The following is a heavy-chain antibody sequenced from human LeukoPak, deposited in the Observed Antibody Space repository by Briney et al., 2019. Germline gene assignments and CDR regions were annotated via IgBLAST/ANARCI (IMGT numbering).Heavy chain of an antibody. J-gene: IGHJ3*02. CDR3: ARDSTMVRGVIITDHDAFDI. D-gene: IGHD3-10*01. Sequence: GGSLRLSCAASGFTFSSYWMSWVRQAPGKGLEWVANIKQDGSEKYYVDSVKGRFTISRDNAKNSLYLQMNSLRAEDTAVYYCARDSTMVRGVIITDHDAFDIWGQGTMVTVSS. CDR1: GFTFSSYW. CDR2: IKQDGSEK. V-gene: IGHV3-7*01.